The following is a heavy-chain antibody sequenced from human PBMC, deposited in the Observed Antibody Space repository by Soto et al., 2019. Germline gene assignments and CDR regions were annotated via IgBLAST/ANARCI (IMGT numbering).Heavy chain of an antibody. V-gene: IGHV4-59*08. Sequence: QVQLQESGPGLVKPSETMSLSCTVSGGSISSYYWSWFRQSPGKRMEWIGYVHHSWGSSYNPSLPSRGAISLDTSKSQFSLKVTSVTATDTAVYSCARQGFGPLHGLVDVWGQGTTVTVSS. CDR2: VHHSWGS. J-gene: IGHJ6*02. D-gene: IGHD3-10*01. CDR1: GGSISSYY. CDR3: ARQGFGPLHGLVDV.